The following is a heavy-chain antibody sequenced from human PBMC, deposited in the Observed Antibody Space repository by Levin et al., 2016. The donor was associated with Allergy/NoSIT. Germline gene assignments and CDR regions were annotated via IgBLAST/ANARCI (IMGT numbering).Heavy chain of an antibody. CDR3: ARAYYYERSPWGYFDY. CDR2: IYYSGYT. D-gene: IGHD3-22*01. CDR1: GGSISRDTYY. J-gene: IGHJ4*02. Sequence: SETLSLTCTVSGGSISRDTYYWSWIRQPPGKGLEWIGYIYYSGYTYYNPSLESRVTISLDTPKNQFSLKLSSVTAADTAVYFCARAYYYERSPWGYFDYWGQGAPVTVSS. V-gene: IGHV4-30-4*01.